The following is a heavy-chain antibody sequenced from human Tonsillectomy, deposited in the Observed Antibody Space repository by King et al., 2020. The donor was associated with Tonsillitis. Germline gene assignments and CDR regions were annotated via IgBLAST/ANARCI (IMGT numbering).Heavy chain of an antibody. Sequence: VQLVESGAEVKKPGSSVKVSCKASGGTFSSYAISWVRQAPGQGLEWMGGIIPIVGTANYAQKFQGRVTISADDSTSTAYMELSSLRAEDTAVYYCARPQEYYYDSSGDPPYYYAMDVWGQGTTVTVSS. D-gene: IGHD3-22*01. J-gene: IGHJ6*02. CDR3: ARPQEYYYDSSGDPPYYYAMDV. CDR2: IIPIVGTA. V-gene: IGHV1-69*01. CDR1: GGTFSSYA.